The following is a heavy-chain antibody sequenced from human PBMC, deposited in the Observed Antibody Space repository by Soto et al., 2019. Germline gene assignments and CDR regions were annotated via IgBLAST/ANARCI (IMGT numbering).Heavy chain of an antibody. J-gene: IGHJ3*02. Sequence: EVQLVESGGDLVQPGGYLRLSCTASGFTFSSFWMSWLRRTPGKGLEWVANIKQDGSEKHYIDYVKGRFTISRDNTDKSLDPQMSNLRAEDAAVYYFARDQGGQRAFDIWGQGTLVTVSS. CDR2: IKQDGSEK. V-gene: IGHV3-7*01. CDR1: GFTFSSFW. CDR3: ARDQGGQRAFDI. D-gene: IGHD3-16*01.